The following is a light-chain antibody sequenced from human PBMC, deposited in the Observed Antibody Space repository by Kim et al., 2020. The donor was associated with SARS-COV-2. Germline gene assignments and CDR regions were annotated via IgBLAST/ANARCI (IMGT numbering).Light chain of an antibody. CDR1: PSVSSN. V-gene: IGKV3-15*01. CDR2: GAS. Sequence: EIVMTQSPATLSVSPGERATLSCRASPSVSSNLGWYQQKPGQSPRLLIYGASTRATGIPARVSGSGSGTEFTLSINSLQSEDFAVYYCQQYNTWPRTFGQGSKVDI. J-gene: IGKJ1*01. CDR3: QQYNTWPRT.